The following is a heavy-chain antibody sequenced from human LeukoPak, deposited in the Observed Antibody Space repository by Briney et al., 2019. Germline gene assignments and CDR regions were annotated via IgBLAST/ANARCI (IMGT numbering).Heavy chain of an antibody. D-gene: IGHD5-18*01. V-gene: IGHV3-23*01. CDR2: ISGSGDST. CDR1: GFTFSSYA. Sequence: GGSLRLYCAASGFTFSSYAMCWVRQAPGKGLEWVSAISGSGDSTYYADSVKGRFTISRDNSKNTLFLQMNSLRAEDTAVYYCAKGDTIMVIDYWGQGILVTVSS. CDR3: AKGDTIMVIDY. J-gene: IGHJ4*02.